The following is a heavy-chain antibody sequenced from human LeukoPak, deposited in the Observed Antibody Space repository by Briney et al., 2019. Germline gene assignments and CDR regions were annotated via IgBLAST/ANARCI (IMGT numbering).Heavy chain of an antibody. D-gene: IGHD1-26*01. V-gene: IGHV5-51*01. CDR3: ARAGIVGATSFDY. CDR1: GYSFTSYW. CDR2: IYPGDSDT. J-gene: IGHJ4*02. Sequence: HGESLKISCKGSGYSFTSYWIAWVRQMPGKGLEWMGIIYPGDSDTRYSPSFQGQVTISADKSISTAYLQWSSLKASDTAMYYCARAGIVGATSFDYWGQGTLVTVSS.